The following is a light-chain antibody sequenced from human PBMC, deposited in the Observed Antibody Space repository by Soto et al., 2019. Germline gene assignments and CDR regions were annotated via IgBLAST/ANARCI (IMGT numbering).Light chain of an antibody. CDR3: QQSSNWPPYT. CDR2: GAS. J-gene: IGKJ2*01. V-gene: IGKV3D-15*01. CDR1: QSVTK. Sequence: IVMTQSPATLSVSPGERATLSCRASQSVTKLAWYQQKPGQAPRLLIYGASIRATGVPARFSGSGSETEFTLTISSLQSEDVVIYYCQQSSNWPPYTFGQGTKLEIK.